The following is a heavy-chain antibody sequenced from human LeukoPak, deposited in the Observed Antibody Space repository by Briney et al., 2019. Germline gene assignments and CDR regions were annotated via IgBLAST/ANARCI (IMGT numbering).Heavy chain of an antibody. Sequence: SETLSLTCTVSGGSISSSSYYWGWIRQPPGKGLEWIGSIYYSGSTYYNPSLKSRVTISVDTSKNRFSLKLSSVTAADTAVYYCARQTLRLTDAFDIWGQGTMVTVSS. CDR2: IYYSGST. CDR1: GGSISSSSYY. J-gene: IGHJ3*02. D-gene: IGHD4/OR15-4a*01. CDR3: ARQTLRLTDAFDI. V-gene: IGHV4-39*01.